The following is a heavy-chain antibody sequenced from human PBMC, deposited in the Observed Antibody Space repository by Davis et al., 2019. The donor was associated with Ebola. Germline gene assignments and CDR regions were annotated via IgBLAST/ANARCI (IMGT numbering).Heavy chain of an antibody. Sequence: GESLKISCKGSGYSFTSYWIGWVRQASGKGLEWVGRIRSKANSYATAYAASVKGRFTISRDDSKNTAYLQMNSLKTEDTAVYYCTRTYGDGVDYWGQGTLVTVSS. D-gene: IGHD4-17*01. V-gene: IGHV3-73*01. J-gene: IGHJ4*02. CDR3: TRTYGDGVDY. CDR1: GYSFTSYW. CDR2: IRSKANSYAT.